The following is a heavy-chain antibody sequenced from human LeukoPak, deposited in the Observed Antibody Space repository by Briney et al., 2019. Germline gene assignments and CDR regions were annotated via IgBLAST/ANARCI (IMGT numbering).Heavy chain of an antibody. D-gene: IGHD5-12*01. CDR2: ITSSSSYA. J-gene: IGHJ6*03. CDR3: ARDPYSGHYGNDYYYYMDV. Sequence: GGSLRLSCEASGFTFSTYNMNWVRQAPGKRLEWVSSITSSSSYAFYADSVKGRFTISRDNAKSSLYLQMNNLRAEDTAVYYCARDPYSGHYGNDYYYYMDVWGKGTRVTISS. CDR1: GFTFSTYN. V-gene: IGHV3-21*01.